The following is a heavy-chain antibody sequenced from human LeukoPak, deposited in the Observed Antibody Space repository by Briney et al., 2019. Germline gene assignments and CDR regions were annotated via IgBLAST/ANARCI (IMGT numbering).Heavy chain of an antibody. Sequence: GGSLRLSCAASGFTFSSYSMNWVRQAPGKGLEWVSYISSSSSTIYYADSVKGRFTISRDNAKNSLYLQMNSLRAEDTAVYYCASTYVVVTAVHDAFHIWGQGTMVTVSS. D-gene: IGHD2-21*02. CDR3: ASTYVVVTAVHDAFHI. CDR1: GFTFSSYS. J-gene: IGHJ3*02. V-gene: IGHV3-48*04. CDR2: ISSSSSTI.